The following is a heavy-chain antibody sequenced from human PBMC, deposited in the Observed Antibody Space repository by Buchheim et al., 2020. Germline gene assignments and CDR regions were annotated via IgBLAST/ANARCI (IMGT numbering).Heavy chain of an antibody. CDR3: ARVPTLVDILTGLLPNGMDV. CDR1: GYTFTSYD. V-gene: IGHV1-8*01. J-gene: IGHJ6*02. CDR2: MNPNSGNT. D-gene: IGHD3-9*01. Sequence: QVQLVQSGAEVKKPGASVKVSCKASGYTFTSYDINWVRQATGQGLAWMGWMNPNSGNTGSAQKFQGRVTMTRNTSISTASMELSSLRSEDTAVYYCARVPTLVDILTGLLPNGMDVWGQGTT.